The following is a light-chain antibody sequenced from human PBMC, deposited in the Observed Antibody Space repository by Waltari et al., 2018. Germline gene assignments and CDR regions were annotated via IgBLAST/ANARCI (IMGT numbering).Light chain of an antibody. CDR2: WAS. CDR3: QQYYSTPWT. V-gene: IGKV4-1*01. CDR1: QSVLYSSNNKNY. Sequence: DIVMTQSPDSLAVSLGERATINCKSSQSVLYSSNNKNYLSWYQQKSGQPPKLLIYWASTRESGVPDRFSGSGSGTDFTLTISSLQAEDVAVYCCQQYYSTPWTFGQGTKV. J-gene: IGKJ1*01.